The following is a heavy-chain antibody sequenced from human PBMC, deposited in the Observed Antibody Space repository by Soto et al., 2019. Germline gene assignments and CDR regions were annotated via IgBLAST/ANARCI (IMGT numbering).Heavy chain of an antibody. CDR1: GGSFSGYD. D-gene: IGHD6-19*01. CDR3: ARGKGSGWYLWFDP. CDR2: INHSGST. V-gene: IGHV4-34*01. Sequence: SETLSLTCAVYGGSFSGYDCSWIRQPPWKGLEWIGEINHSGSTNYNPSLKSRVTISVDTSKDQFSLKLSSVTAADKAVYYCARGKGSGWYLWFDPLGQGTLVTVSS. J-gene: IGHJ5*02.